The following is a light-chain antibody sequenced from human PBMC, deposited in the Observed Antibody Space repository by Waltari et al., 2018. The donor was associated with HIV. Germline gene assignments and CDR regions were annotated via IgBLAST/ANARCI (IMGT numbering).Light chain of an antibody. Sequence: EIVMTQSPATLSVSPGERATLSCRASQSVSSNLAWYQQKPGQAPRLLIYGASTRATGIPARFSGSGSGTEFTLTISSLQSEDFAVYYCQQYNNWPWGFGQGTKVEIK. J-gene: IGKJ1*01. V-gene: IGKV3-15*01. CDR2: GAS. CDR3: QQYNNWPWG. CDR1: QSVSSN.